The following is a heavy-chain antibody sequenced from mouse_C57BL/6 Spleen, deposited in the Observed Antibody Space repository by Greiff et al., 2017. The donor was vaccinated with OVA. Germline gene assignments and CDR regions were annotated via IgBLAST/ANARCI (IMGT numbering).Heavy chain of an antibody. V-gene: IGHV3-1*01. Sequence: EVQRVESGPGMVKPSQSLSLTCTVTGYSITSGYDWHWIRHFPGNKLEWMGYISYSGSTNYNPSLKSRISITHDTSKNHFFLKLNPVTTEDTATYYCARAGYYYAMDYWGQGTSVTVSS. CDR3: ARAGYYYAMDY. J-gene: IGHJ4*01. CDR2: ISYSGST. CDR1: GYSITSGYD.